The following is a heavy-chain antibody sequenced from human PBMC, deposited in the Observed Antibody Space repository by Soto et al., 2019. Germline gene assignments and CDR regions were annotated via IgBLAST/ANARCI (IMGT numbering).Heavy chain of an antibody. CDR1: GYTFTGYY. Sequence: VASVKVSCKASGYTFTGYYMHWVRQAPGQGLEWMGWINPHSDDTDYAQKFQGRVTMTRDTSISTAYMELSRMRSDDTAVYYCERGDIVATMDYYYYGMDVWGQGTKVTVSS. CDR3: ERGDIVATMDYYYYGMDV. CDR2: INPHSDDT. J-gene: IGHJ6*02. D-gene: IGHD5-12*01. V-gene: IGHV1-2*02.